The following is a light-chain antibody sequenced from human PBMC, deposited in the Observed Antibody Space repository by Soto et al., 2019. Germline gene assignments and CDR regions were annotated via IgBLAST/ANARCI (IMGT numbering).Light chain of an antibody. CDR2: DVS. J-gene: IGKJ1*01. V-gene: IGKV1-39*01. CDR1: QTISTY. Sequence: IQRRLSPAAECAAVGERVNISCRGSQTISTYLHWYQHKPGKVPRLVISDVSTLQSGVPGRFRGSGSGTDFTLTISSLQPEDFATYYCQQSYSTPEWTFGQGTKVDIK. CDR3: QQSYSTPEWT.